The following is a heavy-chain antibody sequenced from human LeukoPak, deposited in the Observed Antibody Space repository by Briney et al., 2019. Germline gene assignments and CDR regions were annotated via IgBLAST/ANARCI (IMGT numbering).Heavy chain of an antibody. CDR3: ARLYMVGYVDY. V-gene: IGHV4-59*08. D-gene: IGHD4/OR15-4a*01. CDR2: IYYSGST. J-gene: IGHJ4*02. CDR1: GGSISSYY. Sequence: NPSETLSLTCTVSGGSISSYYWSWIRQPPGKGLEWIGYIYYSGSTNYNPSLKSRVTISVDTSKNQFSQKLSSVTAADTAVYYCARLYMVGYVDYWGQGTLVTVSS.